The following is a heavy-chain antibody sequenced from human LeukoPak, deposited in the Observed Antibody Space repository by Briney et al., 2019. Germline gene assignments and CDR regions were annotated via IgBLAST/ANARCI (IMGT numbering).Heavy chain of an antibody. J-gene: IGHJ3*02. CDR2: IIPIFGTA. Sequence: ASVKVSCKASGGTFSSYAISWVRQAPGQGLEWMGGIIPIFGTANYAQKFQGRVTITADKSTSTAYMELSSLRSEDTAVYYCATDWGLVAGISAKNAFDIWGQGTMVTVSS. D-gene: IGHD6-19*01. CDR1: GGTFSSYA. V-gene: IGHV1-69*06. CDR3: ATDWGLVAGISAKNAFDI.